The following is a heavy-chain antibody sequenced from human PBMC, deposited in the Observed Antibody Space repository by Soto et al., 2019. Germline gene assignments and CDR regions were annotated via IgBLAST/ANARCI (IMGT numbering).Heavy chain of an antibody. CDR1: GGSISSGNYY. V-gene: IGHV4-30-4*01. J-gene: IGHJ5*02. CDR2: IYYCVST. Sequence: SETLSLTCTVSGGSISSGNYYWSWIRQPPGKGLERIGYIYYCVSTYYNPSLKSRVTISIDSSKYQFSLKLSSVTAADTAVYYCARVRWNYVRWFDPWGQGTLVTVSS. CDR3: ARVRWNYVRWFDP. D-gene: IGHD1-7*01.